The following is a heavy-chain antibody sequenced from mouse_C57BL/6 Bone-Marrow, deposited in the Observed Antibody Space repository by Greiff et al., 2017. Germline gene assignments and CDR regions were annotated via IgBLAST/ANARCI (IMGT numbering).Heavy chain of an antibody. CDR2: IDPSDSYT. CDR1: GYTFTSYW. Sequence: QVQLQQPGAELVKPGASVKLSCKASGYTFTSYWMQWVKQRPGQGLEWIGEIDPSDSYTNYNQKFKGKATLTVDTSSSTAYMELRSLTSEDSAVYYCARGASGYYGSSYWYFDVWGTGTTVTVSS. J-gene: IGHJ1*03. D-gene: IGHD1-1*01. V-gene: IGHV1-50*01. CDR3: ARGASGYYGSSYWYFDV.